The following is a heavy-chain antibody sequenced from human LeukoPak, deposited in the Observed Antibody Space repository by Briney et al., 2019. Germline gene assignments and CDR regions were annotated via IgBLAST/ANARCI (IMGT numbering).Heavy chain of an antibody. CDR3: AKEGNGHYYFVY. Sequence: PGGSLRLSCAASGFTFSSYTMSWVRQAPGKGLEWVSAVSGSAASTYYADAVKGRFTISRDNSKNTLYLQMNSLRAEDTAVYYCAKEGNGHYYFVYWGQGTLVTVSS. J-gene: IGHJ4*02. D-gene: IGHD2-8*01. V-gene: IGHV3-23*01. CDR2: VSGSAAST. CDR1: GFTFSSYT.